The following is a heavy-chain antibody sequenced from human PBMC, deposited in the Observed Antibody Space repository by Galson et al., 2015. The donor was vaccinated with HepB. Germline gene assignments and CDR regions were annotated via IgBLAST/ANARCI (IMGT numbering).Heavy chain of an antibody. CDR3: ARDLDTAMVDFDY. CDR1: GFTFSSYS. J-gene: IGHJ4*02. V-gene: IGHV3-21*01. Sequence: SLRLSCAASGFTFSSYSMNWVRQAPGKGLEWVSSISSSSSYIYYADSVKGRFTISRDNAKNSLYLQMNSLRAEDTAVYYCARDLDTAMVDFDYWGQGTLVTVSS. CDR2: ISSSSSYI. D-gene: IGHD5-18*01.